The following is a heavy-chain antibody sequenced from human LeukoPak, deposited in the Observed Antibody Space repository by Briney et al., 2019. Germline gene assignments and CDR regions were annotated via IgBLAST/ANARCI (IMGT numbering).Heavy chain of an antibody. CDR1: GYTFTGYY. J-gene: IGHJ6*02. CDR3: AAGELLSYYGMDV. CDR2: INPNSGGT. D-gene: IGHD1-26*01. Sequence: EASVKVSCKASGYTFTGYYMHWVRQAPGQGLEWMGWINPNSGGTNYAQKFQGRVTMTRDTSISTAYMELSRLRSDDTAVYYCAAGELLSYYGMDVWGLGTTVTVSS. V-gene: IGHV1-2*02.